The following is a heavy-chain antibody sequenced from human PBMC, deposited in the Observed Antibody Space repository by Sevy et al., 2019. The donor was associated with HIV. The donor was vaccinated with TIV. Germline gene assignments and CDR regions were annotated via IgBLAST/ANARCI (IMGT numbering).Heavy chain of an antibody. CDR1: GFVFSSYA. D-gene: IGHD3-3*01. CDR2: IAYDGSNK. CDR3: ARSRFWEWLSPAAFDI. V-gene: IGHV3-30*04. Sequence: GESLKISCTASGFVFSSYAMHWVRQAPGKGLEWVAFIAYDGSNKNYADSVKGRFTLSRDNSKNTLYLQMNSLGAEDRAVYYCARSRFWEWLSPAAFDIWGQGTMVTVSS. J-gene: IGHJ3*02.